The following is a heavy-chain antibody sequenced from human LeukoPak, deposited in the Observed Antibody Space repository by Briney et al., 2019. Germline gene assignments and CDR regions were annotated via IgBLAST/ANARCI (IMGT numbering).Heavy chain of an antibody. Sequence: SETLSLTCAVSGGSISSSNYYWGWVRQPPGKGLEWIGNVYYSGTTYYNPSLKSRVTISVDTSKNQFSLKLSSVTAADTAVYYCARVRANGAYYYYMDVWGKGTTVTVSS. CDR2: VYYSGTT. CDR1: GGSISSSNYY. CDR3: ARVRANGAYYYYMDV. J-gene: IGHJ6*03. D-gene: IGHD3-10*01. V-gene: IGHV4-39*07.